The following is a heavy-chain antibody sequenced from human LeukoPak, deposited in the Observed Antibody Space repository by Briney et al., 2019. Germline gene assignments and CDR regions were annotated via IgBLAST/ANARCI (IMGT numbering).Heavy chain of an antibody. CDR2: ISSSSSYI. V-gene: IGHV3-21*01. J-gene: IGHJ3*02. D-gene: IGHD4-17*01. CDR1: GFTFSSYS. Sequence: PGGSLRLSCSASGFTFSSYSMNWVRQAPGKGLEWVSSISSSSSYIYYADSVKGRFTISRDNAKNSLYLQMNSLRAEDTAVYYCARGASTVTLGIPDIWGQGTMVTVSS. CDR3: ARGASTVTLGIPDI.